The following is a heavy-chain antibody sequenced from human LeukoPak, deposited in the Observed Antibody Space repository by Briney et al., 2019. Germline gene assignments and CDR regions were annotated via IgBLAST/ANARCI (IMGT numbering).Heavy chain of an antibody. CDR2: IRYDGSYK. CDR1: GFTFSNYG. Sequence: GGSLSLSCAASGFTFSNYGMYWVRQARQGPGKGLEWVAFIRYDGSYKYCADSMKHRFSISRDNSVNAMYLQVNSRRRGDIAVYYCSIRPLSEVSYWGQGTLVSVSS. CDR3: SIRPLSEVSY. V-gene: IGHV3-30*02. J-gene: IGHJ4*02.